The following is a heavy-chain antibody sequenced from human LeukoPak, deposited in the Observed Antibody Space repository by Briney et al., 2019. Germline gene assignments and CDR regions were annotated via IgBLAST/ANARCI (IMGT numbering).Heavy chain of an antibody. J-gene: IGHJ4*02. CDR3: ARDPPAGLASGRHDY. CDR1: GYTFTSYG. V-gene: IGHV1-18*01. Sequence: ASVKVSCKASGYTFTSYGITWARQAPGQGLEWMGWISAYNGDTKYAQKLQGRVTLTTDTSTSTAYMELRSLRSDDTAVYYCARDPPAGLASGRHDYWGQGTLVTVSS. D-gene: IGHD5-12*01. CDR2: ISAYNGDT.